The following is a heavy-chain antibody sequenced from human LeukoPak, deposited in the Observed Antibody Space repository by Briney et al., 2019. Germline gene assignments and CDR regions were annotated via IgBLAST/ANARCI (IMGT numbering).Heavy chain of an antibody. CDR2: IYPGDSDT. Sequence: GESLKISCKGSGYSFTSYWIGWVRQMPGKGLEWMGIIYPGDSDTRYSPSFQGQVTISADKSISTAYLQWSSLKASGTAMYYCARPATSGWLQLEVWGQGTLVTVSS. V-gene: IGHV5-51*01. J-gene: IGHJ4*02. CDR1: GYSFTSYW. CDR3: ARPATSGWLQLEV. D-gene: IGHD5-24*01.